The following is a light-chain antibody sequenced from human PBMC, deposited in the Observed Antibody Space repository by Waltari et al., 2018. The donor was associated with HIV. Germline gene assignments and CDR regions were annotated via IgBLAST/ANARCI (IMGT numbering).Light chain of an antibody. CDR3: SSFSITSTLVV. CDR2: DAS. CDR1: SSDIGGYNY. Sequence: QSALTQPASVSGSPGQSITISCTGTSSDIGGYNYVSWYQQHPGKAPKLRIFDASNRPSGISLRFSGSKSGNTASLTISGLQADDEAHYFCSSFSITSTLVVFGGGTKLTVL. V-gene: IGLV2-14*03. J-gene: IGLJ2*01.